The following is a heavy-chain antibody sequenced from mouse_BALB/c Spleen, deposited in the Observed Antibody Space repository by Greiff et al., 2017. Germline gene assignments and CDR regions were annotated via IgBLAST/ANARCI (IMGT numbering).Heavy chain of an antibody. V-gene: IGHV6-6*02. Sequence: EVMLVESGGGLVQPGGSMKLSCVASGFTFSNYWMNWVRQSPEKGLEWVAEIRLKSNNYATHYAESVKGRFTISRDDSKSSVYLQMNNLRAEDTGIYYCTRYRYPYAMDYWGQGTSVTGSS. J-gene: IGHJ4*01. D-gene: IGHD2-14*01. CDR3: TRYRYPYAMDY. CDR1: GFTFSNYW. CDR2: IRLKSNNYAT.